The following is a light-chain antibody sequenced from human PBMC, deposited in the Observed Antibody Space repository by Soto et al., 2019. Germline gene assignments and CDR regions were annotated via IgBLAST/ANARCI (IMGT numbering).Light chain of an antibody. CDR3: QQYCSSRT. Sequence: DIVLTQSPGTLSLSPGERATLSCRASQSVSSSYLAWYQQKRGQAPSLLIYGASSRATGIPDRFSCSGSGTDFSLTISRLEPEDFAVDYCQQYCSSRTFGQGTKVEIK. V-gene: IGKV3-20*01. CDR2: GAS. CDR1: QSVSSSY. J-gene: IGKJ1*01.